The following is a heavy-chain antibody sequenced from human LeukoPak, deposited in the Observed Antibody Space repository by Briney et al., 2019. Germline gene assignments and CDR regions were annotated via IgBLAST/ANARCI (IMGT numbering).Heavy chain of an antibody. D-gene: IGHD3-10*01. V-gene: IGHV3-15*01. CDR2: IKRKADGGTI. CDR1: GFTFSDAW. Sequence: GGSLRLSCAGSGFTFSDAWMSWVRQAPGKGLEWVGRIKRKADGGTIDYAAPVKGRFTISRDDSKNTLYLQMNSLKTEDTAVYYCTTEGEDWGQGTLVTVSS. J-gene: IGHJ4*02. CDR3: TTEGED.